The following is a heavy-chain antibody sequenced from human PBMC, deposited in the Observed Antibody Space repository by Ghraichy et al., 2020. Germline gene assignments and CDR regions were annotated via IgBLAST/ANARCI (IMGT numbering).Heavy chain of an antibody. CDR2: ISAYNGNT. J-gene: IGHJ3*01. CDR3: ARNRYNWTDGLIDAFDF. D-gene: IGHD1-20*01. Sequence: ASVKVSCKASGYTFTSYGISWVRQAPGQGLEWMGWISAYNGNTNYAQKLQGRVTMTTDTSTSTAYMELRSLRSDDTAVYYCARNRYNWTDGLIDAFDFWGQGTMVTVSS. CDR1: GYTFTSYG. V-gene: IGHV1-18*01.